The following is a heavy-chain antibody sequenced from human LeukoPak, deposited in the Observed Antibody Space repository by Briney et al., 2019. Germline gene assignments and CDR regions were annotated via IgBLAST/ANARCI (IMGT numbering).Heavy chain of an antibody. CDR3: ARESSSWYGYFHH. CDR2: TYYRSKWYN. CDR1: GDSVSSNSAA. J-gene: IGHJ1*01. V-gene: IGHV6-1*01. D-gene: IGHD6-13*01. Sequence: QTLSLTCVISGDSVSSNSAAWNWIRQSPSRGLEWLGRTYYRSKWYNDYALSVRSRININPDTSKNQFSLQLNYVTPEDTAVYYCARESSSWYGYFHHWGQGTLVTVSS.